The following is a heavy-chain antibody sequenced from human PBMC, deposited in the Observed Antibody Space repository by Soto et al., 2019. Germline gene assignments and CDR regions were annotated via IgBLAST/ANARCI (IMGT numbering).Heavy chain of an antibody. CDR1: GGSFSGYY. Sequence: SETLSLTCAVYGGSFSGYYWSWIRQPPGKGLEWIGEINHSGSTNYNPSLKSRVTISVDTSKNQFSLKLSSVTAADTAVYYCASHSRLWRQIYCSSTSCYGQFDYWGQGTLVTGSS. CDR3: ASHSRLWRQIYCSSTSCYGQFDY. V-gene: IGHV4-34*01. CDR2: INHSGST. D-gene: IGHD2-2*01. J-gene: IGHJ4*02.